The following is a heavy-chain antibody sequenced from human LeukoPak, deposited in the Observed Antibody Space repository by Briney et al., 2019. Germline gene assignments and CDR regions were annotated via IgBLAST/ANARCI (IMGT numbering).Heavy chain of an antibody. D-gene: IGHD6-13*01. J-gene: IGHJ4*01. CDR2: IRQDGGAR. CDR1: GFIFNDFW. Sequence: GGSLRLSCTASGFIFNDFWMSWVRQAPGEGLEWVANIRQDGGARNYVDSVKGRFTISRDNAKKSLYLQMNSLRAEDTAVYYCAPPPIAATGNWGQGTLVTVSS. V-gene: IGHV3-7*01. CDR3: APPPIAATGN.